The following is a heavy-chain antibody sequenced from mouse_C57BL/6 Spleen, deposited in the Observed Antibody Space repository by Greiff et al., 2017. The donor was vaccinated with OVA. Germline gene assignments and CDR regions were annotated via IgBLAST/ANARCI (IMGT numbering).Heavy chain of an antibody. D-gene: IGHD4-1*01. J-gene: IGHJ2*01. Sequence: QVQLQQSGPGLVQPSQSLSLTCTVSGFSLTSYGVHWVRQSPGKGLEWLGVIWSGGSTDYYAAFISRLSISKDNSKSQVFFKMNSQQADDTAIYYCARTGTGFDDWGKGTTLTVSS. V-gene: IGHV2-2*01. CDR2: IWSGGST. CDR3: ARTGTGFDD. CDR1: GFSLTSYG.